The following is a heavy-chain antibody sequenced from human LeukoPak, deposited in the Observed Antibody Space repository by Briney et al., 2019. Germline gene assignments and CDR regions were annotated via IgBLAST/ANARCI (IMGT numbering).Heavy chain of an antibody. CDR1: GYTFTGYY. V-gene: IGHV1-2*02. CDR2: INPNSGGT. J-gene: IGHJ6*03. Sequence: ASVKVSCEASGYTFTGYYMHWVRQAPGQGLEWMGWINPNSGGTNYAQKFQGRVTMTRDTSISTAYMELSRLRSDDTAVYYCARVVAVATGMDVWGKGTTLTVSS. D-gene: IGHD6-19*01. CDR3: ARVVAVATGMDV.